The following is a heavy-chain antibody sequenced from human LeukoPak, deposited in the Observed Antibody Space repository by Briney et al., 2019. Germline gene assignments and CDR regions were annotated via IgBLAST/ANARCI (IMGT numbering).Heavy chain of an antibody. Sequence: SVKVSCKASGGTFSSYAISWVRQAPGQGLEWMGGIIPIFGTANYAQKFQGRVTITADESTSTAYMAMSRLRSDDTAVFYCARGSRYHDWLSPLDSWGQGTLVTVSS. V-gene: IGHV1-69*13. CDR2: IIPIFGTA. J-gene: IGHJ4*02. D-gene: IGHD3-9*01. CDR1: GGTFSSYA. CDR3: ARGSRYHDWLSPLDS.